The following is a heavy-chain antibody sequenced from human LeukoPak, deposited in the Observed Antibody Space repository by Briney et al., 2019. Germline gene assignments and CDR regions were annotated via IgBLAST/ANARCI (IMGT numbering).Heavy chain of an antibody. Sequence: SQTLSLTCAISGDSVSSNSAAWNWIRQSPSRGLEWLGRTYYRSKWYNDYAVSVKSRITINPGTSKNQFSLQLNSVTPEDTAVYYCARDEYGSGSYYDYPFDYWGQGTLVTVSS. V-gene: IGHV6-1*01. CDR3: ARDEYGSGSYYDYPFDY. J-gene: IGHJ4*02. CDR1: GDSVSSNSAA. CDR2: TYYRSKWYN. D-gene: IGHD3-10*01.